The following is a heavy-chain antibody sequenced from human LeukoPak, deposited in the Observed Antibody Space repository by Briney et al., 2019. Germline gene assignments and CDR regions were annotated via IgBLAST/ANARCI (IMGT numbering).Heavy chain of an antibody. D-gene: IGHD5-24*01. V-gene: IGHV4-39*01. CDR1: GGSINSRSYY. J-gene: IGHJ5*02. Sequence: SETLSLTCTVSGGSINSRSYYWGWIRQPPGTGLEWIGSIYYSGSTYHNPSLKSRVTISVDTSKNQLSLKLSSVTAADTAVYYCAFRRDGYKGGNWFDPWGQGTLVTASS. CDR3: AFRRDGYKGGNWFDP. CDR2: IYYSGST.